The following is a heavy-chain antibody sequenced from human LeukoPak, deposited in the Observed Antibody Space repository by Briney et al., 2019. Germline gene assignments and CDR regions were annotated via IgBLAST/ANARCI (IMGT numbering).Heavy chain of an antibody. CDR3: AREGWLRFPDY. D-gene: IGHD5-12*01. J-gene: IGHJ4*02. V-gene: IGHV4-61*09. Sequence: SETLSLTCTVSGGSISSGSYYWSWIRQPAGEGLEWIGQIYTSGSTNYNPSLKSRVTISVDTSKNQFSLKLSSVTAADTAVYYCAREGWLRFPDYWGQGTLVTVSS. CDR1: GGSISSGSYY. CDR2: IYTSGST.